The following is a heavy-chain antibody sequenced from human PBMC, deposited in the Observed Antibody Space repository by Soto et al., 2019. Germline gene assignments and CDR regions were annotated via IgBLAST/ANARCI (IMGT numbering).Heavy chain of an antibody. D-gene: IGHD2-2*01. J-gene: IGHJ3*02. Sequence: PGGSLRLSCAASGFTFSSYAMSWVRQAPGKGLEWVSANSGSGGSTYYAESVKGRFTISRDNSKNTLYLQMNSLRAEDTAVYYFAKKTGYCSSTSCYGGSDAFDIWGQGTMVTVSS. CDR1: GFTFSSYA. V-gene: IGHV3-23*01. CDR2: NSGSGGST. CDR3: AKKTGYCSSTSCYGGSDAFDI.